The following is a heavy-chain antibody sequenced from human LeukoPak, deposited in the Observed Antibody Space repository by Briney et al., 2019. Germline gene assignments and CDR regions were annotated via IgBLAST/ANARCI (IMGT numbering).Heavy chain of an antibody. V-gene: IGHV4-31*03. CDR1: GGSISRGGYY. Sequence: SETLALTCTVSGGSISRGGYYWSWIRQHPGKVLEWIGYIYYSGSTYYNPSLKSRVTISVDTSKNQFSLKLSSVTAADTAVYYCASPGIAAAGTRYFDYWGQGTLVTVSS. CDR3: ASPGIAAAGTRYFDY. CDR2: IYYSGST. J-gene: IGHJ4*02. D-gene: IGHD6-13*01.